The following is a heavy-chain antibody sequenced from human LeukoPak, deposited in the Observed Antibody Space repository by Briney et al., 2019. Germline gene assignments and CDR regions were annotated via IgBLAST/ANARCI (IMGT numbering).Heavy chain of an antibody. CDR1: GLXVSRHY. CDR3: ARDDYYDSSGLDY. D-gene: IGHD3-22*01. J-gene: IGHJ4*02. Sequence: GGSLRLSCAASGLXVSRHYMTWVRQAPGKGLEWLSVISTGGSTNYADSVKGRFTISRDNSKNMLYLQMNSLRAEDTAVYYCARDDYYDSSGLDYWGQGTLVTVSS. V-gene: IGHV3-53*01. CDR2: ISTGGST.